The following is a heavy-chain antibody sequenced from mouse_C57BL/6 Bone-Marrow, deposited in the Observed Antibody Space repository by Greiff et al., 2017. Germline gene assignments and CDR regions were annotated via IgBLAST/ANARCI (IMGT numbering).Heavy chain of an antibody. V-gene: IGHV3-8*01. CDR2: ISYSGST. J-gene: IGHJ1*03. Sequence: EVQRVESGPGLAKPSPSLSLTCSVSGYSITSYYWNWIRKFPGNKLEYMGYISYSGSTSYNQSLNSRISITRETSKNRYYLQLHSVTTEDTATYYCARSLFPIGYFDVWGTGTTVTVSS. CDR3: ARSLFPIGYFDV. CDR1: GYSITSYY.